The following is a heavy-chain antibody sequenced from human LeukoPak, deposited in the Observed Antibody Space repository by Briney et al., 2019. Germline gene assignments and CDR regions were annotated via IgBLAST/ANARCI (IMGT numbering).Heavy chain of an antibody. Sequence: GGTLRLSCAASGFTFDTYSFHWVRQAPGKGLEWVALISHDGRTKVYADAVKGRFTISRDDSKNTLSLQMSSLRPEDTSTYYCARDPSFSRGFNFVLSSWGQGTLVSVSS. CDR3: ARDPSFSRGFNFVLSS. CDR2: ISHDGRTK. J-gene: IGHJ5*02. V-gene: IGHV3-30*04. CDR1: GFTFDTYS. D-gene: IGHD5-12*01.